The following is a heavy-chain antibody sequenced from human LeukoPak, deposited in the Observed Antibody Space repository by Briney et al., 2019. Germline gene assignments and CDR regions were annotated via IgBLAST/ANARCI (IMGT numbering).Heavy chain of an antibody. CDR1: GFTFSSYR. V-gene: IGHV3-7*01. J-gene: IGHJ4*02. CDR2: IKQDGSEK. D-gene: IGHD4-17*01. Sequence: GGSLRLSCAVSGFTFSSYRMSWVRQAPGKGLEWVANIKQDGSEKYYVDSVKGRFTISRDNANNSLYLQMNSLRADDTAVYYCARDSPNTVTSVQYFDYWGQGTLVTVSS. CDR3: ARDSPNTVTSVQYFDY.